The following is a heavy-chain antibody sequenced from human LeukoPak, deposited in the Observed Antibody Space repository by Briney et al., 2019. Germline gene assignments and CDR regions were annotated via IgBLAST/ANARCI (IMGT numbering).Heavy chain of an antibody. D-gene: IGHD2-2*01. CDR1: GFTFSSYA. CDR3: AKDLGQYCSSTSCYLTGAFDI. J-gene: IGHJ3*02. V-gene: IGHV3-23*01. Sequence: GGSLRLSCAASGFTFSSYAMSWVRQAPGKGLEWVSAISGSGGSTYYADSVKGRFTISRDNSKNTLYLQMNSLRAEDTAVYYCAKDLGQYCSSTSCYLTGAFDIWGQGTMVTVSS. CDR2: ISGSGGST.